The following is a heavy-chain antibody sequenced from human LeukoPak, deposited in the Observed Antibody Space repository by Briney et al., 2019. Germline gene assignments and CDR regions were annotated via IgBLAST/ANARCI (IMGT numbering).Heavy chain of an antibody. CDR3: AKPVGAATRRGPFDY. Sequence: GGSLRLSCTASGFTFANYPMTWVRQAPGKGLEWVSTVGISGAGTLYADSVKGRFTISRDNSKNTLYLQMNSLRAEDTAVYYCAKPVGAATRRGPFDYWGQGTLVTVSS. J-gene: IGHJ4*02. D-gene: IGHD1-26*01. V-gene: IGHV3-23*01. CDR1: GFTFANYP. CDR2: VGISGAGT.